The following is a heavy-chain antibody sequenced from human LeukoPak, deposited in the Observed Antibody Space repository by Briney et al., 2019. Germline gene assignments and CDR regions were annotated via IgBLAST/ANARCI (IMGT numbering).Heavy chain of an antibody. J-gene: IGHJ4*02. D-gene: IGHD1-26*01. CDR2: IYYSGSA. CDR1: GYSISSGFY. CDR3: ARHGGSYSFDS. Sequence: TSETLSHTCAVSGYSISSGFYWGWIRQPPGKGLEWIGYIYYSGSANYNPSLKSRVTISIDTSKNHFSLKVSSVTAADTAVYYCARHGGSYSFDSWGQGTLVTVSS. V-gene: IGHV4-38-2*01.